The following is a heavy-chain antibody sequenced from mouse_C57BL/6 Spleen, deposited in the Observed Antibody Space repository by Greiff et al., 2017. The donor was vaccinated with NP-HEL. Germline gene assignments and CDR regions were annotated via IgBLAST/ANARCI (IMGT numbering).Heavy chain of an antibody. Sequence: EVQLQQSGPELVKPGASVKISCKASGYTFTDYNMNWVKQSHGKSLEWIGDINPNNGGTSYNQKFKGKATLTVDKSSSTAYMELRSLTSEDSAVYYCARWNYYGSSFPMDYWGQGTSVTVSS. V-gene: IGHV1-26*01. J-gene: IGHJ4*01. CDR3: ARWNYYGSSFPMDY. D-gene: IGHD1-1*01. CDR1: GYTFTDYN. CDR2: INPNNGGT.